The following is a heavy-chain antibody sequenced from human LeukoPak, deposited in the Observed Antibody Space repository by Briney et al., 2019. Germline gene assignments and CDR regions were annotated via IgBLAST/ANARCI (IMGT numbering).Heavy chain of an antibody. CDR2: IIPIFGTA. V-gene: IGHV1-69*01. J-gene: IGHJ4*02. CDR1: GGTFSSYA. Sequence: GSSVKVSCKASGGTFSSYAISWVRQAPGQGLEWMGGIIPIFGTANYAQKFQGRVTITADESTSTAYMELSSLRSDDTAVYYCARGPNYYDSSGFHYRDWGQGTLVTVSS. D-gene: IGHD3-22*01. CDR3: ARGPNYYDSSGFHYRD.